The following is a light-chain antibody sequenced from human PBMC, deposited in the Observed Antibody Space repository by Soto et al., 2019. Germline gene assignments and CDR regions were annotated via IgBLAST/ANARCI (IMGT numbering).Light chain of an antibody. J-gene: IGKJ1*01. CDR1: QTIINW. Sequence: DIQMTQSPSTLSACVVDRVTITCRASQTIINWLAWYQQKPGKAPKLLIYKASSLESEVPSRFSGSGSETEFTLTINSLQPDDSATYYCQQYHTYWWTFGQGTKVDIK. CDR3: QQYHTYWWT. V-gene: IGKV1-5*03. CDR2: KAS.